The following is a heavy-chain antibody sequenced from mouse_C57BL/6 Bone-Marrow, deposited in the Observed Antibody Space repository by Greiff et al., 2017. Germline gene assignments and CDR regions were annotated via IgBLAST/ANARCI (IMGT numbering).Heavy chain of an antibody. CDR3: ERRFYYGSSHCYFDV. Sequence: QVQLQQPGAELVKPGASVTLSCKASGYTFTSYWMHWVKQRPGQGLEWIGMIHPNSGSTNYNEKFKSKATLTVDKSSSTAYMQLSSLTSEDSAVYYCERRFYYGSSHCYFDVWGTGTTVTVSS. V-gene: IGHV1-64*01. CDR1: GYTFTSYW. J-gene: IGHJ1*03. CDR2: IHPNSGST. D-gene: IGHD1-1*01.